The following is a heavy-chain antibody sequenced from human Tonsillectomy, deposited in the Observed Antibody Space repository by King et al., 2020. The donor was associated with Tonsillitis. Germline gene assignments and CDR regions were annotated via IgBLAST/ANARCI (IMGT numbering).Heavy chain of an antibody. CDR2: IRYDGSNK. D-gene: IGHD5-18*01. V-gene: IGHV3-30*02. J-gene: IGHJ4*02. Sequence: VQLVESGGGVVQPGGSLRLSCAASGFTFSSYGMHWVRQAPGKGLEWVAVIRYDGSNKYYADSVTGRFTISRNNSKNTLYLQMNSRRAEDTAVYYCAKDWAEYSYGDYWGQGTLVTVSS. CDR1: GFTFSSYG. CDR3: AKDWAEYSYGDY.